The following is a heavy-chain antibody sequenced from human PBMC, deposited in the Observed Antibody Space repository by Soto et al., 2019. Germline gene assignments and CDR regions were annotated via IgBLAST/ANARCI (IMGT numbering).Heavy chain of an antibody. CDR1: GYTFTSYA. V-gene: IGHV1-2*04. D-gene: IGHD3-9*01. CDR3: ARDRQSLTGFDY. CDR2: INPNSGGT. J-gene: IGHJ4*02. Sequence: ASVKVSCKASGYTFTSYAMHWVRQAPGQGLEWMGWINPNSGGTNYAQKFQGWVTMTRDTSISTAYMELSRLRSDDTAVYYCARDRQSLTGFDYWGQGTLVTVSS.